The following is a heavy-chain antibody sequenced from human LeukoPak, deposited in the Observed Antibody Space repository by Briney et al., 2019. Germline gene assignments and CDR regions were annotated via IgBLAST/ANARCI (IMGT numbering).Heavy chain of an antibody. D-gene: IGHD5-12*01. CDR2: LNGGGDST. CDR3: ARGVDIVCFDY. J-gene: IGHJ4*02. Sequence: GGSLRLSSAASGFTFSNYAMNWVRQAPGKGLEWVSALNGGGDSTYYADSVKGRFTISRDNSKNTLYLEMHSLRADDTAVYYCARGVDIVCFDYWGQGTLVSVSS. CDR1: GFTFSNYA. V-gene: IGHV3-23*01.